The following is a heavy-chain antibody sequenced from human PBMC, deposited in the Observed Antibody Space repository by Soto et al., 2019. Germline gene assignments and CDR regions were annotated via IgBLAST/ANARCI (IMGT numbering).Heavy chain of an antibody. V-gene: IGHV3-11*06. Sequence: QVQLVESGGGLVKPGGSLRLSCASSGFTFSDYYMTWIRQAPWKGLEWVSYISRGSSYIRYADPVKGRFTISRDNAKDSLYLPMNILRVEDTAVYYWWFDRYYDGSGYSTQCANETWGQGMMVTVSS. CDR1: GFTFSDYY. D-gene: IGHD3-22*01. CDR2: ISRGSSYI. CDR3: WFDRYYDGSGYSTQCANET. J-gene: IGHJ3*01.